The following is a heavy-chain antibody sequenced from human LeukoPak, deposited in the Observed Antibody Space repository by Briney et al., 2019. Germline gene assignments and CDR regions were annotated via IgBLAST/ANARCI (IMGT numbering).Heavy chain of an antibody. Sequence: PGGSLRPSCAASGFTFSSYGMHWVRQAPGKGLEWVAFIRYDGSNKYYADSVKGRFTISRDNSKNTLYLQMNSLRAEDTAVYYCAKDIMGTYYYDSSGYYGFDYWGQGTLVTVSS. CDR1: GFTFSSYG. CDR3: AKDIMGTYYYDSSGYYGFDY. CDR2: IRYDGSNK. J-gene: IGHJ4*02. V-gene: IGHV3-30*02. D-gene: IGHD3-22*01.